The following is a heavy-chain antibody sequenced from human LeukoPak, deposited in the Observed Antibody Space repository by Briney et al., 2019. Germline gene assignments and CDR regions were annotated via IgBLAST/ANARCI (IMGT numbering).Heavy chain of an antibody. CDR1: GYTFTSYY. D-gene: IGHD2-21*02. CDR2: INPSGGST. V-gene: IGHV1-46*01. J-gene: IGHJ4*02. Sequence: ASVKVSCKASGYTFTSYYMHWVRQAPGQGLEWVGIINPSGGSTSYAQKFQGRVTMTRDTSTSTVYMELSSLRSEDTAVYYCARDANSAYCGGDCYSGYWGQGTLVTVSS. CDR3: ARDANSAYCGGDCYSGY.